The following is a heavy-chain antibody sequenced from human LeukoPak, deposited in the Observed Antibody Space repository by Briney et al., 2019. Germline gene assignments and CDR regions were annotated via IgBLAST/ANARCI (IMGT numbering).Heavy chain of an antibody. CDR2: ISYDGTNK. D-gene: IGHD5-24*01. Sequence: GGSLRLSCAASGFTFSSYAMHWVRQAPGKGLEGVAVISYDGTNKYYADSVKGRFTISRDNSKNTLYLQMNSLRAEDTAVYYCAREMATMINYFDYWGQGTLVTVSS. CDR3: AREMATMINYFDY. CDR1: GFTFSSYA. J-gene: IGHJ4*02. V-gene: IGHV3-30*04.